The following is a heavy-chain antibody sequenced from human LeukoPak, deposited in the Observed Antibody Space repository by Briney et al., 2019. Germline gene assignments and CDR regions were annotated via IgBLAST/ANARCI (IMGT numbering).Heavy chain of an antibody. D-gene: IGHD3-16*02. CDR1: GFTFSNYA. Sequence: GGSLRLSCAASGFTFSNYAMSWVRQAPGKGLEWVSAISGSGGSTYYADSVKGRFTISRDNSKNTLYLQMKSLRAEDTAVYYCALNGREVPSGAFDIWGQGTMVTVSS. CDR3: ALNGREVPSGAFDI. V-gene: IGHV3-23*01. CDR2: ISGSGGST. J-gene: IGHJ3*02.